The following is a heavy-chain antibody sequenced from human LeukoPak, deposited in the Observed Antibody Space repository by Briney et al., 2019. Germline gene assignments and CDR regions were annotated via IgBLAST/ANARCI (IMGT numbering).Heavy chain of an antibody. Sequence: SGTLSLTCAVSGGSISSSNWWSWVRQPPGKGLEWIGEIYHSGSTNYNPSLKSRVTISVDKSKNQFSLKLSSVTAADTAVYYCARRPFDSSGPTRGYYYYYMDVWGKGTTVTISS. J-gene: IGHJ6*03. CDR1: GGSISSSNW. V-gene: IGHV4-4*02. D-gene: IGHD3-22*01. CDR3: ARRPFDSSGPTRGYYYYYMDV. CDR2: IYHSGST.